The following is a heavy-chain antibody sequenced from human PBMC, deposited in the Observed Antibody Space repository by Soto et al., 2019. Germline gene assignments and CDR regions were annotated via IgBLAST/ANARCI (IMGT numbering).Heavy chain of an antibody. CDR2: ISGYNGNT. J-gene: IGHJ4*02. CDR3: ARGFYPLAHYFDY. CDR1: GYNFTNHG. Sequence: GASVKVSCKASGYNFTNHGISWLRQAPGQGLEWLGWISGYNGNTKYAQTLQGRVTMTTDTFPTTAYMELRTLKSDDTAVYFCARGFYPLAHYFDYWGRGSIVT. V-gene: IGHV1-18*01.